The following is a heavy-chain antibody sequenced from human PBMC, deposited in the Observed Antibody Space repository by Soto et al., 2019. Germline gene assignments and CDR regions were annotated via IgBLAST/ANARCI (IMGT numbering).Heavy chain of an antibody. CDR2: IIPIFGTA. Sequence: SVKVSCKASGGTFSSYAISWVRQAPGQGLEWMGGIIPIFGTANYAQKFQGRVTITADESTSTAYMELSSLRSEDTAVYYCALVRVAAAAVFDYWGQGTLVTVSS. CDR1: GGTFSSYA. J-gene: IGHJ4*02. CDR3: ALVRVAAAAVFDY. V-gene: IGHV1-69*13. D-gene: IGHD6-13*01.